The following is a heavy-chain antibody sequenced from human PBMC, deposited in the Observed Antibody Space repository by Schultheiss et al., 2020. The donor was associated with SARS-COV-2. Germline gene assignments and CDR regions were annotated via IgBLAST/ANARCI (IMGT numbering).Heavy chain of an antibody. CDR2: INWNGGST. D-gene: IGHD6-13*01. V-gene: IGHV3-20*01. CDR3: ARGTAAGDS. J-gene: IGHJ4*02. Sequence: GESLKISCAASGFTFDDYGMSWVRQAPGKGLEWVSGINWNGGSTGYADSVKGRFTIYRDNAKNSLYLQMNSLRAEDTALYHCARGTAAGDSWGQGTLVTVSS. CDR1: GFTFDDYG.